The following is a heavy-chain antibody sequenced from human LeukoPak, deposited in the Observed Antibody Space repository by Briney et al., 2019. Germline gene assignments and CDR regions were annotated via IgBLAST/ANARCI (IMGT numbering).Heavy chain of an antibody. V-gene: IGHV4-39*07. J-gene: IGHJ6*03. CDR1: GGSISSSTYY. D-gene: IGHD2-21*02. CDR3: ARRGVTPNYYMDV. CDR2: IYYSGST. Sequence: SETLSLTCTVSGGSISSSTYYWGWLRQPPGKGLEWIGSIYYSGSTYYNPSLKSRVTISVDTSKNQFSLKLSSVTAADTAVYYCARRGVTPNYYMDVWGKGTTVTVSS.